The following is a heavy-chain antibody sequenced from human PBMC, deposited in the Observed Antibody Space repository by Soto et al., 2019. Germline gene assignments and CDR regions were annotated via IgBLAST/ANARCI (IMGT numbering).Heavy chain of an antibody. CDR1: GGTFSSYA. Sequence: ASVKVSCKASGGTFSSYAISWVRQAPGQGLEWMGGIIPIFGTANYAQKFQGRVTITADKSTSIAYMELSSLRSEDTAVYYCARDRRYCSGGSCYQNFDYWGQGTLVTVSS. J-gene: IGHJ4*02. V-gene: IGHV1-69*06. CDR2: IIPIFGTA. CDR3: ARDRRYCSGGSCYQNFDY. D-gene: IGHD2-15*01.